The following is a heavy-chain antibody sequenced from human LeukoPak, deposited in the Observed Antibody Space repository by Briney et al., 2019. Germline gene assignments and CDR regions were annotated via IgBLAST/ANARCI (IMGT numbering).Heavy chain of an antibody. V-gene: IGHV4-39*01. CDR3: ASSSYTIFGVVINNWFDP. D-gene: IGHD3-3*01. CDR2: IYYSGST. CDR1: GGSFSGYY. J-gene: IGHJ5*02. Sequence: SETLSLTCAVYGGSFSGYYWGWIRQPPGKGLEWIGSIYYSGSTYYNPSLKSRVTISVDTSKNQFSLKLSSVTAADTAVYYCASSSYTIFGVVINNWFDPWGQGTLVTVSS.